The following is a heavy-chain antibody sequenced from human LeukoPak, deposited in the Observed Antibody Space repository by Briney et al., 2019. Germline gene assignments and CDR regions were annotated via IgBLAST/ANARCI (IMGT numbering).Heavy chain of an antibody. J-gene: IGHJ4*02. CDR3: AREGSGYPY. CDR1: GYTFTGYY. Sequence: EASVKVSCKASGYTFTGYYMHWVRQAPGQGLEWMGWINPNSGGTNYAQKFRGRVTMTRDTSISTAYMEVSRLTSDDTAVFYCAREGSGYPYWGQGTLVTVSS. D-gene: IGHD5-12*01. CDR2: INPNSGGT. V-gene: IGHV1-2*02.